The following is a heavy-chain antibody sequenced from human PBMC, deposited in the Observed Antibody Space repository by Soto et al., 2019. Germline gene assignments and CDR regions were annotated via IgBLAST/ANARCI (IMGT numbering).Heavy chain of an antibody. CDR1: GVTFSSYA. Sequence: GASVKVSCKASGVTFSSYAISWVRQAPVQGLEWMGWINAGNGNTKYSQKFQGGVTITRDTSASTAYMELSSLRSEDTAVYYCAKNYDILTRYYSRNYINWFDPWRQVTLVTVPS. V-gene: IGHV1-3*01. J-gene: IGHJ5*02. CDR2: INAGNGNT. D-gene: IGHD3-9*01. CDR3: AKNYDILTRYYSRNYINWFDP.